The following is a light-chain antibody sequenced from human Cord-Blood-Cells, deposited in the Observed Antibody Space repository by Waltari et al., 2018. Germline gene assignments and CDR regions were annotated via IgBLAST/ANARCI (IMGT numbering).Light chain of an antibody. Sequence: EIVLTQSPATLSLSPGERATLSCRASQSVSSYLAWYQQKPGQAHRLLIYDASNRATGIPARCSGSGSGTDFTLTISSLEPEDFAVYYCQQRSNWSWTFGQGTKVEIK. J-gene: IGKJ1*01. CDR2: DAS. CDR3: QQRSNWSWT. V-gene: IGKV3-11*01. CDR1: QSVSSY.